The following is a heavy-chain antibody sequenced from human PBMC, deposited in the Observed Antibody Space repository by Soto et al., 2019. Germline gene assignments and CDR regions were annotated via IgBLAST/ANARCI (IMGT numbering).Heavy chain of an antibody. CDR1: VGPVVSGFTFGDYA. CDR3: VQAKNWDAGDVSFAS. CDR2: ISWNGRNI. J-gene: IGHJ4*02. D-gene: IGHD1-1*01. V-gene: IGHV3-9*01. Sequence: ELHLVESGGDLVQPGRSLRLSCVGSVGPVVSGFTFGDYAMHWVRLGPGRGLEWVAGISWNGRNIAYADSVRGRFTISRENTTSAVYLQMNSLRPEATALYYCVQAKNWDAGDVSFASWGQGTRVTVSS.